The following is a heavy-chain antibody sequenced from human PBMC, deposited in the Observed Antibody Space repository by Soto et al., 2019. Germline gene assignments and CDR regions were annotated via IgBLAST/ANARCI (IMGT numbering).Heavy chain of an antibody. CDR2: ISFGGGGNNK. J-gene: IGHJ6*02. Sequence: TGGSLRLSGAVSGFTFTNYAMHWVRQAPCKGPEWVAGISFGGGGNNKYYADSVKGRFTISRDDSKDKLHLQMNSLRAEDTALYYFSRDPVVVPAAMYYYYYGMDVWGQGTTVTVSS. V-gene: IGHV3-30*04. CDR1: GFTFTNYA. D-gene: IGHD2-2*01. CDR3: SRDPVVVPAAMYYYYYGMDV.